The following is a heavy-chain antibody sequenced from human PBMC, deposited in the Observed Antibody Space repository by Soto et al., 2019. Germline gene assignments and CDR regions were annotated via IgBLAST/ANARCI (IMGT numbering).Heavy chain of an antibody. CDR3: ARSSGYSYGYVPYYYGMDV. V-gene: IGHV1-69*01. Sequence: QVQLVQSGAEVKKPGSSVKVSCKASGGTFSSYAISWVRQAPGQGLEWMGGIIPIFGTANYAQKFQGRVTITADESTSTAYMELSRLRSEDTAVYYCARSSGYSYGYVPYYYGMDVWGQGTTVTVSS. J-gene: IGHJ6*02. CDR2: IIPIFGTA. CDR1: GGTFSSYA. D-gene: IGHD5-18*01.